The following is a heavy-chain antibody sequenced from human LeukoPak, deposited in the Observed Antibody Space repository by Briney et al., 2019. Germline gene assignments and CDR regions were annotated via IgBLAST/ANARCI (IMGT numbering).Heavy chain of an antibody. CDR3: AKVGAYGDYARHDY. Sequence: PSETLSLTCAVSGYSISSGYYWAWIRQPPGKGLEWIGQSYHSGSTYSNPSLKSRVTISLDTSNNQFSLRLSSVTAADTAVYYCAKVGAYGDYARHDYWGHGTLVTVSS. CDR2: SYHSGST. D-gene: IGHD4-17*01. J-gene: IGHJ4*01. V-gene: IGHV4-38-2*01. CDR1: GYSISSGYY.